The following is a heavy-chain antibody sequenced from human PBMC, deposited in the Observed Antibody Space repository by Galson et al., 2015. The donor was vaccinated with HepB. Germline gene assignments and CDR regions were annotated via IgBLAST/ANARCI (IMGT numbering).Heavy chain of an antibody. CDR2: FDPEDGET. J-gene: IGHJ3*02. CDR1: GYTLTELS. Sequence: SVKVSCKVSGYTLTELSMHWVRQAPGKGLEWMGGFDPEDGETIYAQNFHGRVTMPEDTSTDTAYMELSSLRSEDSAVYYCAAVWPIRRGSVTHHAFDIWGQGTMVTVSS. V-gene: IGHV1-24*01. CDR3: AAVWPIRRGSVTHHAFDI. D-gene: IGHD4-17*01.